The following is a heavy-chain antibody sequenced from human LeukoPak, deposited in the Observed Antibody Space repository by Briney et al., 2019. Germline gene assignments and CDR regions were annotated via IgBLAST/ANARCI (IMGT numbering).Heavy chain of an antibody. V-gene: IGHV7-4-1*02. CDR1: GYTFTSYA. CDR2: INTNTGNP. J-gene: IGHJ5*02. Sequence: ASVKVSCKASGYTFTSYAMNWVRQAPGQGLEWMGWINTNTGNPTYAQGFTGRFVFSLDTSVTTAYLQISSLKAEDTAVYYCAGGGSSGWYSGWFDPWGQGTLVTVSS. CDR3: AGGGSSGWYSGWFDP. D-gene: IGHD6-19*01.